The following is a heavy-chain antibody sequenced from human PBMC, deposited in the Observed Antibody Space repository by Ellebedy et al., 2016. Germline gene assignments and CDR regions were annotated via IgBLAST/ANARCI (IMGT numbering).Heavy chain of an antibody. V-gene: IGHV3-23*01. J-gene: IGHJ6*03. CDR2: ISGSGGST. CDR1: GFTFSSYA. CDR3: AKKGNVVATTYYYYMDV. Sequence: GGSLRLSXAASGFTFSSYAMSWVRQAPGKGLEWVSAISGSGGSTYYADSVKGRFTISRDNSKNTLYLQMNSLRAEDTAVYYCAKKGNVVATTYYYYMDVWGKGTTVTVSS. D-gene: IGHD5-12*01.